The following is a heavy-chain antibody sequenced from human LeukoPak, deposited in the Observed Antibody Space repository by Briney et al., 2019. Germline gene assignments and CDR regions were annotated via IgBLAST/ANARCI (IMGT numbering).Heavy chain of an antibody. CDR3: AKDPDFWSGTDAFDI. Sequence: GGSLRLSCAASGFTFSSYAMSWVRQAPGKGLEWVSAISGSGGSTYYADSVKGRYTISRDNSKNTLYLQMNSLRAEDTAVYYCAKDPDFWSGTDAFDIWGQGTMVTVSS. CDR1: GFTFSSYA. CDR2: ISGSGGST. J-gene: IGHJ3*02. V-gene: IGHV3-23*01. D-gene: IGHD3-3*01.